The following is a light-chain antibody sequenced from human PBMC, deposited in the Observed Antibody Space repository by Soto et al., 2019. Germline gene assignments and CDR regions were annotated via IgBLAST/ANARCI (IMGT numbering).Light chain of an antibody. CDR2: NAS. CDR1: QSVSSN. J-gene: IGKJ4*02. V-gene: IGKV3-15*01. Sequence: EIVMTQSPATLSVTPGDRATLSCRASQSVSSNLAWYQQKPGQAPRLLMFNASTRDTGIPARFSCSGSGTEFTLTTTSLESEDFAVCYSQQFKYWSPLTFGGATKMEIK. CDR3: QQFKYWSPLT.